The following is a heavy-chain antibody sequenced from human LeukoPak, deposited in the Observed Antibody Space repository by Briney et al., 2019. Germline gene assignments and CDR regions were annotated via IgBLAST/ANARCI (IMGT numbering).Heavy chain of an antibody. D-gene: IGHD6-19*01. CDR2: INWNGGST. CDR1: GFTFSSYG. Sequence: GGSLRLSCAASGFTFSSYGMSWVRQAPGKGLEWVSGINWNGGSTGYADSVKGRFTISRDNAKNSLYLQMNSLRAEDTALHYCARDVKYSGGWYKVYYYYMDVWGKGTTVTVSS. V-gene: IGHV3-20*04. CDR3: ARDVKYSGGWYKVYYYYMDV. J-gene: IGHJ6*03.